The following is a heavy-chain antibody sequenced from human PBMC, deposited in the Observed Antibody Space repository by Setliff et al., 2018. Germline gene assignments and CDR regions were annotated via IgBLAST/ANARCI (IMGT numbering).Heavy chain of an antibody. CDR3: ARVSITMVRGVIISYYCYGMDV. D-gene: IGHD3-10*01. J-gene: IGHJ6*02. Sequence: ASVKVSCKASGYTFTSYAMNWVRQAPGQGLEWMGWINTNTGNPTYAQGFTGRFVFSLDTSVSTAYLQISSLKAEDTAVYYCARVSITMVRGVIISYYCYGMDVWGQGTTVTVSS. CDR1: GYTFTSYA. V-gene: IGHV7-4-1*02. CDR2: INTNTGNP.